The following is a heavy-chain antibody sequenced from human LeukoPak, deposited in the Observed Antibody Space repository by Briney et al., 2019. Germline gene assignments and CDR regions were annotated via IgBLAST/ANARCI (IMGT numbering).Heavy chain of an antibody. CDR3: ARGSVNPFDY. V-gene: IGHV3-53*01. D-gene: IGHD5/OR15-5a*01. CDR1: GFTVSSNY. Sequence: GGSLRLSCAASGFTVSSNYMSWVRQAPGKGLEWVSVIYSGGSTYYADSVKGRFTISRDNFKDTLSLQMNGLRAKDTAVYFCARGSVNPFDYWGQGTLVTVSS. CDR2: IYSGGST. J-gene: IGHJ4*02.